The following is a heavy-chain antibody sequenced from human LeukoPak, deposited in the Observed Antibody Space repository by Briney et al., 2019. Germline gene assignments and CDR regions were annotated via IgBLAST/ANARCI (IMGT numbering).Heavy chain of an antibody. V-gene: IGHV4-4*07. CDR2: IYTSGST. D-gene: IGHD3-3*01. J-gene: IGHJ3*02. CDR1: GGSISSYY. Sequence: SETLSLTCTVSGGSISSYYWSWIRQPAGKGLEWIGRIYTSGSTNYNPSLKSRVTMSVDTSKNQFSLKLSSVTAADTAVYYCARDRGEYYDFWSGYPHDAFGIWGQGTMVTVSS. CDR3: ARDRGEYYDFWSGYPHDAFGI.